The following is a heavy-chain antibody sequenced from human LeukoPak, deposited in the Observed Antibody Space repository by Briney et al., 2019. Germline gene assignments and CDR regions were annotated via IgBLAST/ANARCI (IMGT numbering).Heavy chain of an antibody. CDR3: AKTTVITNWFDP. D-gene: IGHD4-17*01. V-gene: IGHV4-4*07. CDR2: IYTSGST. CDR1: GGSISSYY. J-gene: IGHJ5*02. Sequence: PSETLSLTCTVSGGSISSYYWSWIRQPAGKGLEWIGRIYTSGSTNYNPSLKSRVTISVDTSKNQFSLKLSSVTAADTAVYYCAKTTVITNWFDPWGQGTLVTVSS.